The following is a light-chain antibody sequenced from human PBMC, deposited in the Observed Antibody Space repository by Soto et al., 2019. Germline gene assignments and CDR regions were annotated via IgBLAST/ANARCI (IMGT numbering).Light chain of an antibody. J-gene: IGKJ1*01. Sequence: DIQMTQSPSTLSGSVGDRVTITCRASQTISSWLAWYQQKPGKALKLVIYGASNLQSGVPPRFSGSGSGTEFTLTISCLQPDDFATYYCQQYDTYPWTFGQGTKVDIK. CDR2: GAS. CDR1: QTISSW. V-gene: IGKV1-5*01. CDR3: QQYDTYPWT.